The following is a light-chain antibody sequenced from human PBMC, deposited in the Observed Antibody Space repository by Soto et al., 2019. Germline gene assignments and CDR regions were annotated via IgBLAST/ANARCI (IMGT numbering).Light chain of an antibody. Sequence: DIQMTQSPSSLSASVGDRVTITCRASQSISSYLNWYQQKPGKAPKLLIYAASSLQSGVPSRFSGSGSGTDFTLTISSLQPEDFATYYCQQSYSTPWTFGQGTKADNK. J-gene: IGKJ1*01. CDR1: QSISSY. CDR2: AAS. CDR3: QQSYSTPWT. V-gene: IGKV1-39*01.